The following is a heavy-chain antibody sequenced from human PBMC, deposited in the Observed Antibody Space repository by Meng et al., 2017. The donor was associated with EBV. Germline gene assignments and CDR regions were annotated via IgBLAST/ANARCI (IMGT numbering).Heavy chain of an antibody. CDR3: ARGVGTIFGVVIKNWFDP. D-gene: IGHD3-3*01. J-gene: IGHJ5*02. V-gene: IGHV1-8*01. CDR1: GYTFTSYD. CDR2: MNPNSGNT. Sequence: QVQLVTSGAEVKWPGASVKVSCKASGYTFTSYDINWVRQATGQGLEWMGWMNPNSGNTGYAQKFQGRVTITRNTSISTAYMELSSLRSEDTAVYYCARGVGTIFGVVIKNWFDPWGQGTLVTVSS.